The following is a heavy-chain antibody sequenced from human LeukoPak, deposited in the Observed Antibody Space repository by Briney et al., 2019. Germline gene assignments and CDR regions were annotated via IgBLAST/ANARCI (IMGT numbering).Heavy chain of an antibody. CDR1: GYTFTGYY. CDR2: INPNSGDT. D-gene: IGHD5-18*01. CDR3: ASDTAMVPGYFDY. J-gene: IGHJ4*02. Sequence: ASVKVSCKASGYTFTGYYMHWVRQAPGQGLEWMGRINPNSGDTNYAQKFQGRVTMTRDTSISTAYMELSRLRSDDTAVYYCASDTAMVPGYFDYWGQGTLVTVSS. V-gene: IGHV1-2*06.